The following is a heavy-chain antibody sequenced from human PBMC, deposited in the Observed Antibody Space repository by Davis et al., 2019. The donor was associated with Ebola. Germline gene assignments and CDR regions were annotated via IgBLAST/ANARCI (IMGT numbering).Heavy chain of an antibody. Sequence: SVKVSCKASGDTFKTYFIHWVRQAPGQGLEWMGGITPIFGTTKYAQKFQGRVTITADESTSIAYMELSSLRNEDTAVYYCARSNWNYNWFDPWGQGTLVTVSS. J-gene: IGHJ5*02. D-gene: IGHD1-7*01. CDR1: GDTFKTYF. V-gene: IGHV1-69*13. CDR2: ITPIFGTT. CDR3: ARSNWNYNWFDP.